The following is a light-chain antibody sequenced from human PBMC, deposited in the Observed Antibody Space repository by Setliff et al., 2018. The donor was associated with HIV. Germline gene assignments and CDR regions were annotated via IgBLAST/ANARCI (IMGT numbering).Light chain of an antibody. J-gene: IGLJ1*01. CDR1: SSDVGSFSL. CDR2: EVT. Sequence: QSVLTQPASVSGSPGQSITISCTGTSSDVGSFSLVSWYQQEPGKAPKVIIHEVTNRPSGVSDRFSGSKSGNTASLTISGLQAEDEADYYCSSYTSRNSYVFGTGTKVTV. V-gene: IGLV2-14*02. CDR3: SSYTSRNSYV.